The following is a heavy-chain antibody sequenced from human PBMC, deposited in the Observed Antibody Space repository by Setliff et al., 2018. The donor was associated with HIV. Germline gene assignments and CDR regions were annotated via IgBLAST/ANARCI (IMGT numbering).Heavy chain of an antibody. CDR1: GGSMSVYY. J-gene: IGHJ6*03. CDR3: AREGLRSSYYYFMDV. CDR2: IFTSGTT. Sequence: SETLSLTCTVSGGSMSVYYWNWIRQPAGKVLDWSGRIFTSGTTNYNPSFKSRLSMSLDMSKNQVSLNLRSVTAADTAVYYCAREGLRSSYYYFMDVWGKGTTVTVSS. V-gene: IGHV4-4*07. D-gene: IGHD3-10*01.